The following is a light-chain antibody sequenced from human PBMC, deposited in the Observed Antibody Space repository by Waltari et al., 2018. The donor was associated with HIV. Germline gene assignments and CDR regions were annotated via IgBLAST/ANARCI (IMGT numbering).Light chain of an antibody. CDR3: HLYGLSPWT. CDR2: GAT. Sequence: VALTQSPDSVALSPGDSVPLSCRANVTIVSKYLGWFQQRPGQAPRLLLYGATIRAAGTPNRFSGGTFGTNFTLTINKLQEDDFAVYFCHLYGLSPWTFGQGTRLE. V-gene: IGKV3-20*01. J-gene: IGKJ1*01. CDR1: VTIVSKY.